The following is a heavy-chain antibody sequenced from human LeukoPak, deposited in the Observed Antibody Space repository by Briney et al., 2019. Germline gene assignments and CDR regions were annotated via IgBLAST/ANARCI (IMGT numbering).Heavy chain of an antibody. D-gene: IGHD6-19*01. CDR1: GGSFSGYY. CDR3: ARDTELGWGSGWCSSSSGYYGMDV. Sequence: SETLSLTCAVYGGSFSGYYWSWIRQPPGKGLEWIGEINHSGSTNYNPSLKSRVTISVDTSKNQFSLKLSSVTAADTAVYYCARDTELGWGSGWCSSSSGYYGMDVWGQGTTVTVSS. J-gene: IGHJ6*02. V-gene: IGHV4-34*01. CDR2: INHSGST.